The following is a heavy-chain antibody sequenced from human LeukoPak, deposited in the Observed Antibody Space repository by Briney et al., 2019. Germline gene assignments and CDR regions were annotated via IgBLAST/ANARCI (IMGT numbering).Heavy chain of an antibody. V-gene: IGHV3-30*03. CDR1: GFTFSSYG. Sequence: GGSLRLSCAASGFTFSSYGMHWVRQAPGKGLEWVAVISYDGSNKYYADSVKGRFTISRDNSKNTLYLQMNSLRAEDTAVYYCARDREEVRELDAFDIWGQGTMVTVSS. CDR3: ARDREEVRELDAFDI. CDR2: ISYDGSNK. J-gene: IGHJ3*02. D-gene: IGHD1-1*01.